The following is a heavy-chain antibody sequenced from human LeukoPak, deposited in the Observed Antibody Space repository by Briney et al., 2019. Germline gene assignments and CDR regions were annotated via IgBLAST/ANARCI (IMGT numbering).Heavy chain of an antibody. D-gene: IGHD1-26*01. CDR3: ARDNYSGSRYFDY. Sequence: GGSLRLSCAASGFTFSSYGMNWVRQAPGKGLEWVSGISGDAGRTYYADSVKGRFTISRDNAKNSLYLQMDRLRAEDTAVYYCARDNYSGSRYFDYWGQGTLVTVSS. V-gene: IGHV3-23*01. CDR2: ISGDAGRT. J-gene: IGHJ4*02. CDR1: GFTFSSYG.